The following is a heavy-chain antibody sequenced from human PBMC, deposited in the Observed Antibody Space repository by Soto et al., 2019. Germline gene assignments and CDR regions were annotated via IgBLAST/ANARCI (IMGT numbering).Heavy chain of an antibody. CDR1: GYTFINYR. J-gene: IGHJ4*02. V-gene: IGHV1-18*04. Sequence: ASVKVSCKASGYTFINYRVNWLRQAPGQGLEWVGWITVHNGDTHYAERFRDRVTMTADTSSRAYMELVGLRSDDSAIYYCARGIEVPGNIYDGVGGPYFDHWGQGTPVTVSS. CDR2: ITVHNGDT. CDR3: ARGIEVPGNIYDGVGGPYFDH. D-gene: IGHD6-19*01.